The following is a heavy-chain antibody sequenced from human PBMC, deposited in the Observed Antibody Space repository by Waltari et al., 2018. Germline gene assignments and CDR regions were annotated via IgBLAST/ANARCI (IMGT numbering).Heavy chain of an antibody. CDR2: INPSGGST. CDR3: ARDLRYYDILTGYYDAFDI. J-gene: IGHJ3*02. CDR1: GYTFTSYY. V-gene: IGHV1-46*01. Sequence: QVQLVQSGVEVKKPGASVKVSCKASGYTFTSYYMHWVRQAPGQGLEWMGIINPSGGSTSYAQKFQGRVTMTRDTSTSTVYMELSSLRSEDTAVYYCARDLRYYDILTGYYDAFDIWGQGTMVTVSS. D-gene: IGHD3-9*01.